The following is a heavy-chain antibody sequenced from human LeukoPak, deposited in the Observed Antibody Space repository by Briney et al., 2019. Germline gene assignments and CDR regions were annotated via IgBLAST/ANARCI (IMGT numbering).Heavy chain of an antibody. Sequence: ASVKVSCKASGYTFSGYYFHWVRQAPGQGLEWMGWIHPNSGGTNYAQKFQGRVTMTGDTSISTAYMELSRLRSDDTAVYFCAREYSSSSWVFDFWGQGTLVTVSS. CDR3: AREYSSSSWVFDF. D-gene: IGHD6-6*01. J-gene: IGHJ4*02. CDR1: GYTFSGYY. CDR2: IHPNSGGT. V-gene: IGHV1-2*02.